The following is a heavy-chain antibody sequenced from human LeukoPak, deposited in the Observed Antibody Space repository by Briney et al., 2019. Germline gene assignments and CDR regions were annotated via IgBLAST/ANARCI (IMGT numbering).Heavy chain of an antibody. D-gene: IGHD4-17*01. CDR2: ITGSGGTT. J-gene: IGHJ4*02. CDR1: GFTFASYA. CDR3: AMTVGHEY. V-gene: IGHV3-23*01. Sequence: PGGSLRLSCTASGFTFASYAMSWVRQAPGKGLEWVSTITGSGGTTLYADSVKGRFTISRDNSKNTLYLQMNSLRAEDTAVYHCAMTVGHEYWGQGTLVTVS.